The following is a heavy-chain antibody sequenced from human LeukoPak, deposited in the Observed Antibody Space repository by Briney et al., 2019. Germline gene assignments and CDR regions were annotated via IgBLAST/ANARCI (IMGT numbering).Heavy chain of an antibody. Sequence: MSSETLSLTCAVSGASFSDYYWSWIRQPPGKGLEWLAEINHSGSATYNPSLRSRVTISVDTSRNQFSVRLSSVTAADTAVYYCARFYCTSTVCYPDYWGQGSLVTVSS. CDR3: ARFYCTSTVCYPDY. CDR2: INHSGSA. CDR1: GASFSDYY. J-gene: IGHJ4*02. V-gene: IGHV4-34*01. D-gene: IGHD2/OR15-2a*01.